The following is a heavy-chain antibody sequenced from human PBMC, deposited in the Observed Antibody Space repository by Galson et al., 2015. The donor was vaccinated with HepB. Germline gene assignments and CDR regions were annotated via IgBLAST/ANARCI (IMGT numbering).Heavy chain of an antibody. J-gene: IGHJ4*02. CDR2: ISAYNGNT. V-gene: IGHV1-18*01. CDR3: ARDGYTTPPYCGGDCYPLDY. CDR1: GYTFTSYA. Sequence: SVKVSCKASGYTFTSYAMNWVRQAPGQGLEWMGWISAYNGNTNYAQKLQGRVTMTTDTSTSTAYMELRSLRSDDTAVYYCARDGYTTPPYCGGDCYPLDYWGQGTLVTVSS. D-gene: IGHD2-21*02.